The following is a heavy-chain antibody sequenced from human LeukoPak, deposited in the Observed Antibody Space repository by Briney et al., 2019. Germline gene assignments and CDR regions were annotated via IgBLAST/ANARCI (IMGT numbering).Heavy chain of an antibody. V-gene: IGHV4-34*01. D-gene: IGHD5-18*01. Sequence: SETLSLTCAVYGGSFSGYYWSWIRQPPGKGLEWIGEINHSGSTNYNPSLKSRVTISVDASKNQFSLKLSSVTAADTAVYYCARGRGYSYGTQNWFDPWGQGTLVTVSS. J-gene: IGHJ5*02. CDR1: GGSFSGYY. CDR3: ARGRGYSYGTQNWFDP. CDR2: INHSGST.